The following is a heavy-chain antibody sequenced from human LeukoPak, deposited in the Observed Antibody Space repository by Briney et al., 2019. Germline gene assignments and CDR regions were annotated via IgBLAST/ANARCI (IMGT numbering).Heavy chain of an antibody. CDR3: ARESWFGESKTFDI. CDR1: GFTFSSYG. J-gene: IGHJ3*02. D-gene: IGHD3-10*01. CDR2: IRYDGSDK. V-gene: IGHV3-33*01. Sequence: PGRSLRLSCAASGFTFSSYGMHWVRQAPGKGLEWVAVIRYDGSDKYHADSVKGRFTISGDNSKNMLCLQMNSLRAEDTAVYYCARESWFGESKTFDIWGQGTMVTVSS.